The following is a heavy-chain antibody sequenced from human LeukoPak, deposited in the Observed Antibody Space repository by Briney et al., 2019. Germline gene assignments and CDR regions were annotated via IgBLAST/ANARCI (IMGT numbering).Heavy chain of an antibody. Sequence: GGSLRLSCAASGFTFSSYGMHWVRQAPGKGLEWVAVISYDGSNKYYADSVKGRFTISRDNSKNTLYLQMNSLRAEDTAVYYCAKAYDSSGYDRAFDIWGQGTMVTVSS. V-gene: IGHV3-30*18. CDR3: AKAYDSSGYDRAFDI. D-gene: IGHD3-22*01. CDR1: GFTFSSYG. J-gene: IGHJ3*02. CDR2: ISYDGSNK.